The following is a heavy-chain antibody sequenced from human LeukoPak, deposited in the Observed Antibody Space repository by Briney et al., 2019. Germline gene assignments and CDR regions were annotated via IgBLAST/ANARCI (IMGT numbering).Heavy chain of an antibody. J-gene: IGHJ4*02. CDR1: GFTFNDYA. CDR3: AKEFARPFDY. CDR2: ISGSGGST. Sequence: GGSLRLSCAASGFTFNDYAMSWVRQAPGKRLEWVSGISGSGGSTYYADSVKGRFTISRDKSKNTLYLQMNSLRAEDTAVYYCAKEFARPFDYWGQGTLVTVSS. V-gene: IGHV3-23*01.